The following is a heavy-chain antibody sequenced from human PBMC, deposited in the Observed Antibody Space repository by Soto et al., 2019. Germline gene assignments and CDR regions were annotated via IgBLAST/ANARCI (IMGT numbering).Heavy chain of an antibody. CDR1: GYTFTSYY. D-gene: IGHD2-8*01. J-gene: IGHJ6*02. V-gene: IGHV1-46*01. CDR3: AREPPSLYYEEVVYYYYYGMDV. CDR2: INPSGGST. Sequence: GASVKVSFKASGYTFTSYYMHWVRQAPGQRLEWMGIINPSGGSTSYAQKFQGRVTMTRDTSTSTVYMELSSLRSEDTAVYYCAREPPSLYYEEVVYYYYYGMDVWGQGTTVTVSS.